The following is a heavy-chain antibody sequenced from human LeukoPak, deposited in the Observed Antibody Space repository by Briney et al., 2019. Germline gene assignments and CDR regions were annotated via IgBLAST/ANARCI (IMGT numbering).Heavy chain of an antibody. J-gene: IGHJ4*02. V-gene: IGHV4-4*07. CDR2: IYTSGST. Sequence: SETLSLTCTVSGGSISSYYWSWIRQPAGKGLEWIGRIYTSGSTNYNPSLKSRVTMSVDTSKNQFSLKLSSVTAADTAVYYCAREPLGCCTNGVCLVDYWGQGTLVAVSS. CDR3: AREPLGCCTNGVCLVDY. D-gene: IGHD2-8*01. CDR1: GGSISSYY.